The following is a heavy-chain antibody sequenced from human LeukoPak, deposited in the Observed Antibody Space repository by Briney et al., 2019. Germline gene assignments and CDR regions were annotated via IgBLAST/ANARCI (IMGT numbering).Heavy chain of an antibody. CDR3: TTKVTRGNRGDDYAD. V-gene: IGHV3-30*03. Sequence: GGSLSLSCAVSGVTFRSYGMHWVREAPGKGLELVALISSDGNDKLYGDSVRGRFTINRDDSKSTLYVRRNSLGAEDAAGCYCTTKVTRGNRGDDYADSGHGTLGTVSS. CDR2: ISSDGNDK. D-gene: IGHD5-12*01. J-gene: IGHJ4*01. CDR1: GVTFRSYG.